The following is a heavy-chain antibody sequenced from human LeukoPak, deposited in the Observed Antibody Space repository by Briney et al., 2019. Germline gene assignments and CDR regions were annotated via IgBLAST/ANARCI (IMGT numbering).Heavy chain of an antibody. CDR3: ARGFTHDYGDYFDY. V-gene: IGHV3-66*01. D-gene: IGHD4-17*01. CDR2: IYSDSGGST. Sequence: GGPLRLSCAASGFTVSSNYMSWVRQAPGKGLEWVPVIYSDSGGSTYYADSVKGRFTMSRDNSKNTLYLHMNSLRAEDTAVYYCARGFTHDYGDYFDYWGQGTLVTVSS. CDR1: GFTVSSNY. J-gene: IGHJ4*02.